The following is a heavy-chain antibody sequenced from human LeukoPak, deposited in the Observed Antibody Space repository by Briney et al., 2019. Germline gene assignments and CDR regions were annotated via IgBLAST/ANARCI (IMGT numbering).Heavy chain of an antibody. V-gene: IGHV1-46*01. Sequence: ASVKVSCKASGYTFTSYYMHWVRQAPGQGLEWMGIINPSGGSTSYAQKFQGRVTMTRDTSTSTVYMELSSLRSEDTAVYYCARGSGYYDFWSGYSNDPFDYWGQGTLVTVSS. D-gene: IGHD3-3*01. CDR3: ARGSGYYDFWSGYSNDPFDY. CDR1: GYTFTSYY. CDR2: INPSGGST. J-gene: IGHJ4*02.